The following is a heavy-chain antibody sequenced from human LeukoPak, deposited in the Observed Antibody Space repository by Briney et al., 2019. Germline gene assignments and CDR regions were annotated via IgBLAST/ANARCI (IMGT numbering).Heavy chain of an antibody. CDR1: GGSFSGYY. CDR3: VTYYFDSSGPKKNY. D-gene: IGHD3-22*01. V-gene: IGHV4-34*01. Sequence: SETLSLTCAVYGGSFSGYYWSWIRQPPGKGLEWIGEINHSGSTNYNPPLKSRVTISVDTSKKQFSLKLSSVTAADTAVYYCVTYYFDSSGPKKNYWGQGTLVTVSS. J-gene: IGHJ4*02. CDR2: INHSGST.